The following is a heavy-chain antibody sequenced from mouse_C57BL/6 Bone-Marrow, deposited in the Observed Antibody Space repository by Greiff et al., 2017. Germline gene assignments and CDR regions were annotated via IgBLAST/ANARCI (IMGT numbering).Heavy chain of an antibody. CDR2: INPNNGGT. CDR3: ARRGYYYGSSTGYFDV. D-gene: IGHD1-1*01. J-gene: IGHJ1*03. Sequence: VQLQQSGPELVKPGASVKIPCKASGYTFTDYNMDWVKQSHGKSLEWIGDINPNNGGTIYNQKFKGKSTLTVDKSSSTAYMELRSLTSEDTAGYYCARRGYYYGSSTGYFDVWGTGTTVTVSS. V-gene: IGHV1-18*01. CDR1: GYTFTDYN.